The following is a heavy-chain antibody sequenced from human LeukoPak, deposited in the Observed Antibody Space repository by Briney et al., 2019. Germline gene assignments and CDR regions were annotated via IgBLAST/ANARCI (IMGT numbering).Heavy chain of an antibody. J-gene: IGHJ4*02. Sequence: SETLSLTCAVYGGSFSGYYWSWIRQPPGHGLEWIGEINHSGSTNYNPSLKSRVTISVDTSKNQFSLKLNSVTAADTAVYYCARVGGENSGYRYYFDFWGQGTLVTVSS. D-gene: IGHD5-18*01. CDR3: ARVGGENSGYRYYFDF. V-gene: IGHV4-34*01. CDR1: GGSFSGYY. CDR2: INHSGST.